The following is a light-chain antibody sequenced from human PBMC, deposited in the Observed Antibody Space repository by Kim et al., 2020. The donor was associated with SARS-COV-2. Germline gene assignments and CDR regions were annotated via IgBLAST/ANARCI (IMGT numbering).Light chain of an antibody. V-gene: IGLV2-14*04. CDR3: SSYTSSSTL. J-gene: IGLJ3*02. CDR1: SSDVGGYDY. CDR2: DVS. Sequence: PGQSITISCTGTSSDVGGYDYVSWDQQHPCKAPKRMVYDVSKRPSGVSNRFSGSKSGNTASLAISWLQAEDEADYYCSSYTSSSTLFGGGTQLTVL.